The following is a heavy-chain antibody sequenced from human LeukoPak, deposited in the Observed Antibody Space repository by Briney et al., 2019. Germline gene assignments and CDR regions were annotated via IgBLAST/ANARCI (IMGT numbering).Heavy chain of an antibody. V-gene: IGHV3-7*01. CDR3: AGGDAFDI. CDR1: GFTFSTYW. CDR2: INQDGSEK. J-gene: IGHJ3*02. D-gene: IGHD1-26*01. Sequence: GGSLRLSCAASGFTFSTYWMYWVRQAPGKGLEWVANINQDGSEKYYVDSVKGRFTITRDNAKNSLYLQMNSLRAEDTAVYYCAGGDAFDIWGQGTMVTVSS.